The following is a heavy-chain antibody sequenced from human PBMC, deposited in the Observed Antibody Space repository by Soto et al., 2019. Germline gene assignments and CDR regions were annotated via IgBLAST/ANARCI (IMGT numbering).Heavy chain of an antibody. D-gene: IGHD3-9*01. V-gene: IGHV1-58*02. CDR2: IVVGSGNT. Sequence: ASVKVSCKASGFTFTSSAMQWGRQARGQRLEWRGWIVVGSGNTNYAQKFQERVTITRDMSTSTAYMELSSLRSEDTAVYYCAAGPPQNYDILTGYYMPHYYMDVWGKGTTVTVSS. CDR3: AAGPPQNYDILTGYYMPHYYMDV. J-gene: IGHJ6*03. CDR1: GFTFTSSA.